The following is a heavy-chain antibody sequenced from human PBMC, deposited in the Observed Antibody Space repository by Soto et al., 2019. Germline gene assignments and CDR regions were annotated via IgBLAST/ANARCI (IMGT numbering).Heavy chain of an antibody. Sequence: SVKVSCKASGGTFSSYAISWVRQAPGQGLEWMGGIIPIFGTANYAQKFQGRVTITADESTSTAYMELSSLRSEDTAVYYCARGSEGATWDGYNWIFYYYGMDVWGQGTTVTVSS. CDR3: ARGSEGATWDGYNWIFYYYGMDV. CDR2: IIPIFGTA. J-gene: IGHJ6*02. D-gene: IGHD5-12*01. V-gene: IGHV1-69*13. CDR1: GGTFSSYA.